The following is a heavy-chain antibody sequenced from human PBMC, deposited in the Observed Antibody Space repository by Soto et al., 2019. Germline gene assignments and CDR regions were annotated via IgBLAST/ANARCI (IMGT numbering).Heavy chain of an antibody. CDR1: GFTFGTYS. CDR3: ARDAVGYCSGGSCYFDY. V-gene: IGHV3-21*01. D-gene: IGHD2-15*01. CDR2: ISSSSSYI. Sequence: GGSLRLSCAASGFTFGTYSMNWVRQAPGKGLEWVSSISSSSSYIYYADSVKGRFTISRDNAKNSLYLQMNSLRPEDTAVYYCARDAVGYCSGGSCYFDYWGQGSLVTVSS. J-gene: IGHJ4*02.